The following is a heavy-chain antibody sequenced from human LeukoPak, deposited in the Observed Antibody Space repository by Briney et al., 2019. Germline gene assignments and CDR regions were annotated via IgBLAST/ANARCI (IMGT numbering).Heavy chain of an antibody. CDR1: GFTFDDYA. Sequence: PGGSLRLSCAASGFTFDDYAMHWVRQAPGKGLEWVSGISWNSGSIGYADSVKGRFTISRDNAKNSLYLQMNSLRAEDTAVYYCASGFGIFDYWGQGALVTVSS. J-gene: IGHJ4*02. D-gene: IGHD3-10*01. V-gene: IGHV3-9*01. CDR2: ISWNSGSI. CDR3: ASGFGIFDY.